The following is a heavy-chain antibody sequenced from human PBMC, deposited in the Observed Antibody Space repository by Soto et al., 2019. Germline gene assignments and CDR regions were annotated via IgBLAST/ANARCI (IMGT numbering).Heavy chain of an antibody. Sequence: SETLSLTCAVSGGSISTSNWWSWVRQPPGKGLEWIGEVYRTGSTNYNPSLESRVTVSIDKSKNQFSLKLTSVTAADTAVYYCARARATIAAAAIFDCWGQGTQVTVSS. V-gene: IGHV4-4*02. J-gene: IGHJ4*02. CDR2: VYRTGST. CDR1: GGSISTSNW. D-gene: IGHD6-13*01. CDR3: ARARATIAAAAIFDC.